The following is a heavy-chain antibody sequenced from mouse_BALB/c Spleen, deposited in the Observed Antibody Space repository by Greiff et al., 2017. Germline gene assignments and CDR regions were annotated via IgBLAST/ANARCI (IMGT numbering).Heavy chain of an antibody. V-gene: IGHV3-6*02. CDR2: ISYDGSN. D-gene: IGHD1-2*01. Sequence: DVQLQESGPGLVKPSQSLSLTCSVTGYSITSGYYWNWIRQFPGNKLEWMGYISYDGSNNYNPSLQNRISITRDTSKNQFFLKLNSVTTEDTPTYYCARVLQRLRDFGVWGAGTTVTSPQ. CDR1: GYSITSGYY. CDR3: ARVLQRLRDFGV. J-gene: IGHJ1*01.